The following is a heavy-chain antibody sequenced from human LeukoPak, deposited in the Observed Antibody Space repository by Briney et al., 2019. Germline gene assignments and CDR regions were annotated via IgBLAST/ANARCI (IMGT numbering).Heavy chain of an antibody. V-gene: IGHV4-34*01. D-gene: IGHD3-10*01. Sequence: PSETLSLTCAVYGGSLNDYLWSWIRQPPGQGLEWIGEVGHSGTTNHNPSLKSRVTISVDTSKNQFSLKLTSVTAADTAVYYCARELISSRAAFDTWGQGTVVTVSS. CDR3: ARELISSRAAFDT. CDR1: GGSLNDYL. J-gene: IGHJ3*02. CDR2: VGHSGTT.